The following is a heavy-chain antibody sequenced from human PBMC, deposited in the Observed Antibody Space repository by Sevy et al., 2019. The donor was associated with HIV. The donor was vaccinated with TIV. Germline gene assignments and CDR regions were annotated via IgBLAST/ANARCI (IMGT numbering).Heavy chain of an antibody. CDR1: GGTFSRHA. CDR3: ARGDGTGRCFDY. D-gene: IGHD6-13*01. J-gene: IGHJ4*02. V-gene: IGHV1-69*05. Sequence: ASVKVSCKASGGTFSRHAISWVRQAPGQGLEWMGGIIPIFGRGNYAQQFLGRVTMTRDTSTTTVYMELSSLKSEDTAVYFCARGDGTGRCFDYWGQGTLVTVSS. CDR2: IIPIFGRG.